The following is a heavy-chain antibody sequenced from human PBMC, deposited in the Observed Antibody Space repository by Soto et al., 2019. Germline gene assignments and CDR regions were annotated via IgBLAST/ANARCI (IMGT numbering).Heavy chain of an antibody. CDR3: ATGYCSGGSCYSGGYFDY. Sequence: SETLSLTCTFSGGPISSSSYYWGWVRQPPGKGLEWMGSIYYSGSTYSNPSLKSRVTISVDTSKNQFSLKLSSVTAADTAVYYCATGYCSGGSCYSGGYFDYWGQGTLVTVS. V-gene: IGHV4-39*01. CDR1: GGPISSSSYY. D-gene: IGHD2-15*01. J-gene: IGHJ4*02. CDR2: IYYSGST.